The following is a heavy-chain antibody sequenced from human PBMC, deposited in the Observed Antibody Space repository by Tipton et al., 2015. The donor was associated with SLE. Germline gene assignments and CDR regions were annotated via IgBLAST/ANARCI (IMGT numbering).Heavy chain of an antibody. CDR1: GASFSGYY. V-gene: IGHV4-59*08. CDR3: ARQRDLDSFDI. Sequence: TLSLTCTVSGASFSGYYWSWIRQPPGKGLEWIGYLSDIGRTNDKSSLRSRVTISVATPRNPLSLKVTSVTAADTAVYYCARQRDLDSFDIWGQGTMVIVSS. J-gene: IGHJ3*02. CDR2: LSDIGRT.